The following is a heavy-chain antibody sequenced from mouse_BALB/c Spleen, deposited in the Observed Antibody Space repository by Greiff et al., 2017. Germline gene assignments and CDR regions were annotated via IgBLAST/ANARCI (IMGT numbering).Heavy chain of an antibody. Sequence: EVQLQESGAELVKPGASVKLSCTASGFNIKDTYMHWVKQRPEQGLEWIGRIDPANGNTKYDPKFQGKATITADTSSNTAYLQLSSLTSEDTAVYYCARDGGLRYYFDYWGQGTTLTVSS. CDR3: ARDGGLRYYFDY. D-gene: IGHD2-4*01. J-gene: IGHJ2*01. V-gene: IGHV14-3*02. CDR2: IDPANGNT. CDR1: GFNIKDTY.